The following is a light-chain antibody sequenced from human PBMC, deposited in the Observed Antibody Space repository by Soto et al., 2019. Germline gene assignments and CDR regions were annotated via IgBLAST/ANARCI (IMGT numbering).Light chain of an antibody. J-gene: IGKJ5*01. CDR3: QQYMTYST. CDR2: DAS. CDR1: QSLRGW. Sequence: DIQMTQSHSTLSASVGDRVTITCRASQSLRGWLAWYQQRPGKAPKALIYDASTLANGVPSRFNGSGSGTEFTLTISSLQPDDFATYYCQQYMTYSTFGQGTRLEIK. V-gene: IGKV1-5*01.